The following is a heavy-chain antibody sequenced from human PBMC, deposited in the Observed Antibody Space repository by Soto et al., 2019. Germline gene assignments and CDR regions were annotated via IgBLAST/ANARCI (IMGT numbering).Heavy chain of an antibody. CDR1: GYTFTSYD. CDR3: AIWGSSSSFYYYYYYYMDV. J-gene: IGHJ6*03. V-gene: IGHV1-8*01. D-gene: IGHD6-13*01. Sequence: ASVKVSCKASGYTFTSYDINWVRQATGQGLEWMGWMNPNSGNTGYAQKFQGRVTMTRNTSISTAYMELSSLRSEDTAVYYCAIWGSSSSFYYYYYYYMDVWGKGTTVTVSS. CDR2: MNPNSGNT.